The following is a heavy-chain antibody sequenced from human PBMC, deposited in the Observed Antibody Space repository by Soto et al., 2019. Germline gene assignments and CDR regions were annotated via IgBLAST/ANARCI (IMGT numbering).Heavy chain of an antibody. V-gene: IGHV3-30-3*01. J-gene: IGHJ2*01. CDR3: ARDPLWGTAMVLWYFDL. CDR2: ISYDGSNK. D-gene: IGHD5-18*01. CDR1: GFTFSSYA. Sequence: QVQLVESGGGVVQPGRSLRLSCAASGFTFSSYAMHWVRQAPGKGLEWVAVISYDGSNKYYADSVKGRFTISRDNSKNTLYLQVNSLRAEDTALYYCARDPLWGTAMVLWYFDLWGRGTLVTISS.